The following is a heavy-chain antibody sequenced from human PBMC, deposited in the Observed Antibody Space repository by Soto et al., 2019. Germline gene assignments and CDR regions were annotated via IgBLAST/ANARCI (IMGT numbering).Heavy chain of an antibody. D-gene: IGHD5-18*01. J-gene: IGHJ5*02. CDR1: AGTFSSYA. CDR3: ARDRRSGYSYGYGIVFWFDP. V-gene: IGHV1-69*01. CDR2: IIPIFGTA. Sequence: QVQLVQSGAEVKKPGSSVKVSCKASAGTFSSYAISWVRQAPGQGLEWMGGIIPIFGTANYAQKFQGRVTITADESTSTAYMELSSLRSEDTAVYYCARDRRSGYSYGYGIVFWFDPWGQGTLVTVSS.